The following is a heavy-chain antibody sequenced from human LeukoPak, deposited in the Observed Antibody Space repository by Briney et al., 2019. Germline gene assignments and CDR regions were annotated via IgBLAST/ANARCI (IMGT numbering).Heavy chain of an antibody. CDR1: GFTFSDYY. D-gene: IGHD5-24*01. V-gene: IGHV3-11*01. CDR3: AKVREMATIRYYFDY. CDR2: ISSSGSTI. J-gene: IGHJ4*02. Sequence: GGSLRLSCAASGFTFSDYYMSWIRQAPGKGLEWVSYISSSGSTIYYADSVKGRFTISRDNSKNTLYLQMNSLRAEDTAVYYCAKVREMATIRYYFDYWGQGTLVTVSS.